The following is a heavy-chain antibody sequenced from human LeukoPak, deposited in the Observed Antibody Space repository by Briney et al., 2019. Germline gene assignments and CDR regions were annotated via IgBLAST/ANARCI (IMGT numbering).Heavy chain of an antibody. J-gene: IGHJ4*02. CDR1: GLIFSSDE. CDR2: ISSSGATV. Sequence: GGSLRLSCAASGLIFSSDEMNWIRQAPGKGLEWVSYISSSGATVYYADSVKGRFTISRDNAKNSLHLQMNSLRAEDTAVYYCARVGPTSPGDYWGQGTLVTVSS. CDR3: ARVGPTSPGDY. V-gene: IGHV3-48*03.